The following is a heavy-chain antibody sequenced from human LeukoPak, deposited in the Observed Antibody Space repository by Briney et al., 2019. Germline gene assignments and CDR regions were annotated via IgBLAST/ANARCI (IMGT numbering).Heavy chain of an antibody. Sequence: GASLKISCKASGYSFTSYLIGWVREMPGKGLEGLGIIYAGDSDTRYSPSFQGQVPISAEKSISTAYRQWSSLKASDTATYYCARRTQQQLVEGDYWGQGTLVTVSS. V-gene: IGHV5-51*01. CDR2: IYAGDSDT. J-gene: IGHJ4*02. D-gene: IGHD6-13*01. CDR1: GYSFTSYL. CDR3: ARRTQQQLVEGDY.